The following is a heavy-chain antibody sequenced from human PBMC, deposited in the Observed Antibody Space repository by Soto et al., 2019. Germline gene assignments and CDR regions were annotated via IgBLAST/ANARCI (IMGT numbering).Heavy chain of an antibody. J-gene: IGHJ4*02. Sequence: QVQLVQSGAEVKKPGASVKVSCKASGYTFISFGISWLRQAPGQGLEWMAWISPYNVNTNSAQKVQGRITMTTDTSTSTGYMEVRSLRSDDTAVYYCARDKAERATIFDYWGQGTLVTVSS. V-gene: IGHV1-18*01. CDR2: ISPYNVNT. D-gene: IGHD5-12*01. CDR1: GYTFISFG. CDR3: ARDKAERATIFDY.